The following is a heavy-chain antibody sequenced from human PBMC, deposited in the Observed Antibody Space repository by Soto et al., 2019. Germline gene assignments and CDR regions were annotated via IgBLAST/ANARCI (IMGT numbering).Heavy chain of an antibody. CDR1: GFTFSSYA. CDR3: AKVGGSGWYGVLRWFDY. CDR2: ISGSGGST. J-gene: IGHJ4*02. Sequence: GGSLRLSCAASGFTFSSYAMSWVRQAPGKGLEGVSAISGSGGSTYSADSVTGRSTISRDTSKNPLYLQMNSLRAEDTAVYYCAKVGGSGWYGVLRWFDYWGQGTLVTVSS. V-gene: IGHV3-23*01. D-gene: IGHD6-19*01.